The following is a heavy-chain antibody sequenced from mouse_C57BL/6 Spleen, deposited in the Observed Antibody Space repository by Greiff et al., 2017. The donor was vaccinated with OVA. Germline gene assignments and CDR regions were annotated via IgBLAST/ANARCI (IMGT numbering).Heavy chain of an antibody. Sequence: EVQVVESEGGLVQPGSSMKLSCTASGFTFSDYYMAWVRQVPEKGLEWVANINYDGSSTYYLDSLKSRFIISRDNAKNILYLQMSSLKSEDTATYYCARGPGYYFDYWGQGTTLTVSS. CDR3: ARGPGYYFDY. V-gene: IGHV5-16*01. CDR1: GFTFSDYY. J-gene: IGHJ2*01. CDR2: INYDGSST. D-gene: IGHD3-3*01.